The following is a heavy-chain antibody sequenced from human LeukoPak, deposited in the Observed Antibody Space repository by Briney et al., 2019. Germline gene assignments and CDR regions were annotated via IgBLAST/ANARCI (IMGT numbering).Heavy chain of an antibody. CDR1: GYTLTELS. D-gene: IGHD3-22*01. CDR3: ATSHVSSGYYFRFDY. J-gene: IGHJ4*02. V-gene: IGHV1-24*01. CDR2: FDPGDGET. Sequence: ASVKVSCKVSGYTLTELSMHWVRQAPGKGLEWMGGFDPGDGETIYAQKFQGRVTMTEDTSTDTAYVELSSLRSEDTAVYYCATSHVSSGYYFRFDYWGQGTLVTVSS.